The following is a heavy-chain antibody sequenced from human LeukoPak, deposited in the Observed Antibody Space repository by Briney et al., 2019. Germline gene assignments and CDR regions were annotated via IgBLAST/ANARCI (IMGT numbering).Heavy chain of an antibody. CDR1: GYSISSGYY. CDR2: IYHSGST. CDR3: ARALRVGATTSHWFDP. J-gene: IGHJ5*02. V-gene: IGHV4-38-2*02. Sequence: PSETLSLTCTVSGYSISSGYYWGWIRQPPGKGLEWIGSIYHSGSTYYSPSLKSRVTISVDTSKNQFSLKLSSVTAADTAVYYCARALRVGATTSHWFDPWGQGTLVTVSS. D-gene: IGHD1-26*01.